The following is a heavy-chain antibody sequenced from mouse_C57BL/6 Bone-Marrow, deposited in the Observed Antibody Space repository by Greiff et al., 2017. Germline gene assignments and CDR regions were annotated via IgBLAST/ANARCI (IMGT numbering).Heavy chain of an antibody. CDR3: ARDRYSRAY. D-gene: IGHD2-5*01. J-gene: IGHJ3*01. CDR1: GYTFTSYW. CDR2: IDPSDSYT. Sequence: QVQLQQPGAELVKPGASVKLSCKASGYTFTSYWMQWVKQRPGQGLEWIGEIDPSDSYTNYNQKFKGKATLTGDTSSSTAYMQLSSLTSEYSAVYYCARDRYSRAYWGQGTLVTVSA. V-gene: IGHV1-50*01.